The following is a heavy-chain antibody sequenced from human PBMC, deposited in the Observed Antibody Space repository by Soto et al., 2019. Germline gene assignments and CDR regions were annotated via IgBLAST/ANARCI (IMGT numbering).Heavy chain of an antibody. V-gene: IGHV4-34*01. J-gene: IGHJ4*02. D-gene: IGHD5-12*01. CDR1: GGSFSGYY. CDR3: ARALYSGYLYFDY. Sequence: PSETLSLTCAVYGGSFSGYYWSWIRQPPGKGLEWIGEINHSGSTNYNPSLKSRVTISVDTSKNQFSLKLSSVTAADTAVYYCARALYSGYLYFDYWGQGTLVTVSS. CDR2: INHSGST.